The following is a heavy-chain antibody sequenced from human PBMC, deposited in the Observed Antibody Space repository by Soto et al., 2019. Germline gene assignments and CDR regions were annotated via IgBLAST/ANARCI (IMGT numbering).Heavy chain of an antibody. CDR1: GGSIISSSYY. CDR3: ARLSRTPKYYFDY. CDR2: IYYSGST. Sequence: SETLSLTCTVSGGSIISSSYYWGWIRQPPGKGLEWIGSIYYSGSTYYNPSLKSRVTISVDTSKNQFSLKLSSVTAADTAVYYCARLSRTPKYYFDYWGQGTLVTVSS. V-gene: IGHV4-39*01. J-gene: IGHJ4*02.